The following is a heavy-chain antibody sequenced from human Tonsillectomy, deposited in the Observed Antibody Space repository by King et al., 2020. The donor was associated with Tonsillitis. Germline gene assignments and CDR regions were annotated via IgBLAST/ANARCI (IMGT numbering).Heavy chain of an antibody. CDR3: ARDDGGWFDP. Sequence: VQLVESGAEVKRPGASVKVSCTASDYTFSRYGISWVRQAPGQGLEWMGWISVYNGITNYAQKLQGRVTMTTDTSTSTAYMELRSLRSDDTAVYYCARDDGGWFDPWGQGTLVIVSS. V-gene: IGHV1-18*01. CDR2: ISVYNGIT. J-gene: IGHJ5*02. CDR1: DYTFSRYG. D-gene: IGHD3-16*01.